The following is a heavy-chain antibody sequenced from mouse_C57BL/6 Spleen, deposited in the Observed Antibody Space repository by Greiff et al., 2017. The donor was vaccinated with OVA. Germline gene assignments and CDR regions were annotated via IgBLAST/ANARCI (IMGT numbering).Heavy chain of an antibody. J-gene: IGHJ2*01. D-gene: IGHD4-1*01. CDR3: ARRGNWFDY. V-gene: IGHV14-2*01. Sequence: VQLQQSGAELVKPGASVKLSCTASGFNITDYYMHWVKQRTEQGLEWIGRIDPEDGETKYAPNFQGKATITADTSSNTAYLQLSSLTSEDTAVYYCARRGNWFDYWGQGTTLTVSS. CDR2: IDPEDGET. CDR1: GFNITDYY.